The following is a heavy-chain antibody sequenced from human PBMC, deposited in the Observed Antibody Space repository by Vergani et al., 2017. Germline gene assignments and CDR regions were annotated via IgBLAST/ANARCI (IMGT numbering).Heavy chain of an antibody. J-gene: IGHJ4*02. V-gene: IGHV4-34*01. Sequence: QAQLQQWGAGLLKPSETLSLTCAIYGGSFNDYWRTRIRQPPGKGLEWIGEIRHDGITHYSPSLKSRVTISIDTSTHQFSLSLRTVTAADTAVYYCAREGYCTNGVCFALFDVWGQGALVTVSS. CDR3: AREGYCTNGVCFALFDV. D-gene: IGHD2-8*01. CDR1: GGSFNDYW. CDR2: IRHDGIT.